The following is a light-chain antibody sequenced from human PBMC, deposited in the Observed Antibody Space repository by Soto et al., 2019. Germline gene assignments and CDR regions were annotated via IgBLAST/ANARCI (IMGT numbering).Light chain of an antibody. Sequence: IQIDQVPSSLSASVGDRVSITCRASQSIVSYLNWYQQIPGKAPKLLIYSSSTLQSGVPSRFSGSGSGTDFTLTISSLQPADFATYYCQQSYSAPYTFGQGTNLEIK. V-gene: IGKV1-39*01. CDR3: QQSYSAPYT. CDR1: QSIVSY. J-gene: IGKJ2*01. CDR2: SSS.